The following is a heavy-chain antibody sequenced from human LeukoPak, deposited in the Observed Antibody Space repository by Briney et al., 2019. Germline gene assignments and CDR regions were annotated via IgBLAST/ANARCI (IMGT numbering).Heavy chain of an antibody. Sequence: GGSLRLSCAASGFTFSAYAMSGVRRAPGRGLEWVSTISGSGGSTYYADSVKGRFTISRDNSKKTLYLQMNSLRAEDTAVYYCAKDKGYTYGCFDYWGQGTLVTVSS. D-gene: IGHD5-18*01. CDR3: AKDKGYTYGCFDY. J-gene: IGHJ4*02. CDR1: GFTFSAYA. V-gene: IGHV3-23*01. CDR2: ISGSGGST.